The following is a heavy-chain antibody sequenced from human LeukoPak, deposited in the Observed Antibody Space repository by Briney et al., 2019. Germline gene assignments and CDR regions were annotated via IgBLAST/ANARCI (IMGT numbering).Heavy chain of an antibody. J-gene: IGHJ2*01. CDR2: IKQDGSEK. Sequence: GGSLRLSCAASGFTFSSFWMSWVRQAPGKGLEWVANIKQDGSEKYYVDSVKGRFTVSRDNAENSLYLQMNSLRAEDTAVYYCARGYCSGGSCFSSAGNFDLWGRGTLVTVSS. CDR1: GFTFSSFW. D-gene: IGHD2-15*01. CDR3: ARGYCSGGSCFSSAGNFDL. V-gene: IGHV3-7*04.